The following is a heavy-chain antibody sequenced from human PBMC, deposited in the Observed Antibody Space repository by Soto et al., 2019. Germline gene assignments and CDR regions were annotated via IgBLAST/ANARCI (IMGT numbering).Heavy chain of an antibody. CDR1: GFTFSSYG. V-gene: IGHV3-33*01. CDR3: ARDRGGSGSYYNGKDY. J-gene: IGHJ4*02. CDR2: IWYAGSNK. Sequence: QVQLVESGGGVVQPGRSLRLSCAASGFTFSSYGMHWVRQAPGKGLVWVAVIWYAGSNKYYADSVKGRFTISRDNSKNTLYLQMNSLRAEDTAVYYCARDRGGSGSYYNGKDYWGQGTLVTVSS. D-gene: IGHD3-10*01.